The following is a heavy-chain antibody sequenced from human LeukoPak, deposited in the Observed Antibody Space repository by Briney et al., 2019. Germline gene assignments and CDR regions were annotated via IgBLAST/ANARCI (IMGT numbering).Heavy chain of an antibody. J-gene: IGHJ6*02. D-gene: IGHD6-19*01. Sequence: PSGTLSLTCTVSGGSISSGSYYWSWIRQPAGKGLEWIGRIYTSGSTNYNPSLKSRVTISVDTSKNQFSLKLSSVTAADTAVYYCARERGSREWLGSYYYYYYGMDVWGQGTTVTVSS. V-gene: IGHV4-61*02. CDR1: GGSISSGSYY. CDR2: IYTSGST. CDR3: ARERGSREWLGSYYYYYYGMDV.